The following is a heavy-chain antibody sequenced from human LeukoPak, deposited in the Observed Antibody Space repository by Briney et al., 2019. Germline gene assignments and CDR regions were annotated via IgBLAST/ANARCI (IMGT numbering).Heavy chain of an antibody. CDR2: IYYSGST. V-gene: IGHV4-39*01. CDR3: ARHQCGGDCSLDY. D-gene: IGHD2-21*02. Sequence: GSLRLSCAASGFTVSSNYMSWVRQPPGKGLEWIGNIYYSGSTSYNPSLKSRVTISVDTTENQFSLKLSSVTAADTAVYYCARHQCGGDCSLDYWGQGTLVTVSS. CDR1: GFTVSSNY. J-gene: IGHJ4*02.